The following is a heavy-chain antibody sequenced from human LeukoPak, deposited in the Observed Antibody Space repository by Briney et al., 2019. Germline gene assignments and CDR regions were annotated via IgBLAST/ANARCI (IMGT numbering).Heavy chain of an antibody. CDR2: ISWNSGSL. J-gene: IGHJ4*02. Sequence: PGRSLRLSCAASGFTFDDYAMHWVRQAPGKGLEWVSDISWNSGSLGYPDSVKGRFTISRDNAKNSLYLQMNSLRAEDTALYYCAKEDRRGRHFDYWGQGTLVTVSS. D-gene: IGHD3-16*01. CDR1: GFTFDDYA. V-gene: IGHV3-9*01. CDR3: AKEDRRGRHFDY.